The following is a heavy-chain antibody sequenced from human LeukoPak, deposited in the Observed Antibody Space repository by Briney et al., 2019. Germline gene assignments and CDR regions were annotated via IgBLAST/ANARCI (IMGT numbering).Heavy chain of an antibody. CDR2: IGTASDT. CDR1: GFTFSSFD. D-gene: IGHD1-1*01. Sequence: GSLRLSCAASGFTFSSFDMHWVREPTGQGLEWVSTIGTASDTYYPGSVEGRFTLSRDNAKNSLYLQMNSLTAGDTAVYYCARGPPRGKYYYMDVWGKGTTVTVSS. CDR3: ARGPPRGKYYYMDV. V-gene: IGHV3-13*01. J-gene: IGHJ6*03.